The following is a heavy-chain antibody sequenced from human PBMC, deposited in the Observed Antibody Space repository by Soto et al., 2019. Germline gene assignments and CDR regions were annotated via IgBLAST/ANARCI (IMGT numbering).Heavy chain of an antibody. D-gene: IGHD2-8*01. CDR3: ASGTNGAFFVY. CDR1: GFTFSDYY. Sequence: QVQLVESGGGLVKPGGSLRLSRAASGFTFSDYYMSWIRQAPGKGLEWVSYISSRSSTIFYADSVKGRFTISRDNVKNSLYLQMNSLRAEDTAVYYCASGTNGAFFVYWGQGIPVTDSS. CDR2: ISSRSSTI. J-gene: IGHJ4*02. V-gene: IGHV3-11*01.